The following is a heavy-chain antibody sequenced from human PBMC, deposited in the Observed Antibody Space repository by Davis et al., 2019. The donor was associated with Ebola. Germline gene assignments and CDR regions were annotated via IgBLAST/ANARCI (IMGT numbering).Heavy chain of an antibody. Sequence: ASVKVSCKASGGTFSSYGISWVRQAPGQGLEWMGWISAYNGNTNYAQKLQGRVTMTTDTSTSTAYMELRSLRSDDTAVYYCARVPITIFGVVIYNWFDPWGQGTLVTVSS. J-gene: IGHJ5*02. CDR2: ISAYNGNT. CDR3: ARVPITIFGVVIYNWFDP. CDR1: GGTFSSYG. D-gene: IGHD3-3*01. V-gene: IGHV1-18*01.